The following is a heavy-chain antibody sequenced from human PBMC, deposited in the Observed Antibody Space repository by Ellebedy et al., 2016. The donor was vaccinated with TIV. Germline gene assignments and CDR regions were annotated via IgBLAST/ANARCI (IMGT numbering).Heavy chain of an antibody. Sequence: SLKISCAASGFTFSSYSMNWVRQAPGKGLEWVSGISWNSGSIDYVDSVKGRFIISRDNAKNSLFLQMNSLTAEDTAFYYCVKEYSYAFDYWGQGTLVTVSS. V-gene: IGHV3-9*01. D-gene: IGHD3-16*01. CDR3: VKEYSYAFDY. J-gene: IGHJ4*02. CDR1: GFTFSSYS. CDR2: ISWNSGSI.